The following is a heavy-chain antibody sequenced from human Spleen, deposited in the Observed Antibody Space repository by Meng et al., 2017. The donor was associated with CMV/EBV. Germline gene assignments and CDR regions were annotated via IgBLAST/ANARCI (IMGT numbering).Heavy chain of an antibody. CDR2: ISWNEGKT. D-gene: IGHD4-23*01. CDR1: GFTFEDYS. J-gene: IGHJ4*02. V-gene: IGHV3-43*01. Sequence: GGSLRLSCAASGFTFEDYSMYWVHQVPGKGLEWVSLISWNEGKTYYADAVKGRFTISRDNSKNSVYLQMNSLTTEDTALYYCAKESGNSASGIDYWGQGTLVTVSS. CDR3: AKESGNSASGIDY.